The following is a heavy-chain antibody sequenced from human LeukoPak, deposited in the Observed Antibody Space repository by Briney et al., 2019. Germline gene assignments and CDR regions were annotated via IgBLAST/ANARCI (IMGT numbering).Heavy chain of an antibody. V-gene: IGHV3-23*01. CDR1: GFTFSSYA. CDR2: ISGSGGST. D-gene: IGHD3-9*01. J-gene: IGHJ4*02. CDR3: AKDFAVTGYDILTGYYEGEGYFDY. Sequence: GGSLRLSCAASGFTFSSYAMSWVRQAPGKGLEWVSAISGSGGSTYYADSVKGRFTISRDNSKNTLYLQMNSLRAEDTAVYYCAKDFAVTGYDILTGYYEGEGYFDYWGQGTLATVSS.